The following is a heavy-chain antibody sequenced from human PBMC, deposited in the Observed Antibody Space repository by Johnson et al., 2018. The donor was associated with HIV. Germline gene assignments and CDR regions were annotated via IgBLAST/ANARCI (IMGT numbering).Heavy chain of an antibody. Sequence: VQLVESGGGLVQPGGSLRLSCAASGFTFHDYGMSWVRQAPGKGLEWVSGINWNGDSTDSADSVKGRFTVSRDSAKNSLYLQMNSLRAEDTAVYYCEREGPIFGVVIKKFHDAFDIWGQGAMATVSS. V-gene: IGHV3-20*04. CDR3: EREGPIFGVVIKKFHDAFDI. D-gene: IGHD3-3*01. CDR2: INWNGDST. J-gene: IGHJ3*02. CDR1: GFTFHDYG.